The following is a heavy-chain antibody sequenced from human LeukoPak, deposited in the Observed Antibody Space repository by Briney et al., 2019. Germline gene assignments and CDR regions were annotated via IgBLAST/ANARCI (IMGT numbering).Heavy chain of an antibody. D-gene: IGHD2-21*02. CDR2: ISGSGGST. Sequence: PGGSLRLSCAASGFTFSSYSMNWVRQAPGKGLEWVSAISGSGGSTYYADSVKGRFTISRDNSKNTLYLQMNSLRAEDTAVYYCAKVMGDGDCFDYWGQGTLVTVSS. CDR1: GFTFSSYS. V-gene: IGHV3-23*01. CDR3: AKVMGDGDCFDY. J-gene: IGHJ4*02.